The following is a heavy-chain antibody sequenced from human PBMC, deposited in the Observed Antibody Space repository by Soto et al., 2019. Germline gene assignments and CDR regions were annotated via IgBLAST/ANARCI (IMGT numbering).Heavy chain of an antibody. Sequence: SETLSLTCAVSGGSISSSNWCSWVRQPPGKGLEWIGEIYHSWSTNYNPSLKSRVTISVDKSKNQFSLKLSSVTAADTAVYYCARVSGSYYYGMDVWGEGTTVT. J-gene: IGHJ6*02. CDR2: IYHSWST. V-gene: IGHV4-4*02. D-gene: IGHD1-26*01. CDR1: GGSISSSNW. CDR3: ARVSGSYYYGMDV.